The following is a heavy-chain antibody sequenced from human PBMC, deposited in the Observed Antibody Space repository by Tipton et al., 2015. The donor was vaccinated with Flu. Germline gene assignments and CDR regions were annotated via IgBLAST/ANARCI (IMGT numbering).Heavy chain of an antibody. D-gene: IGHD2/OR15-2a*01. Sequence: GLVKPSETLSLTCSLSGGSISDYYYTWIRQPPGKGLEWIGSIFYTGNTDYSPSLKSRVTTSLDTSKNQFSLELTSMTAADTAVYYCARVNRSWLVPWGQGTLVTVSS. CDR2: IFYTGNT. J-gene: IGHJ5*02. V-gene: IGHV4-59*13. CDR1: GGSISDYY. CDR3: ARVNRSWLVP.